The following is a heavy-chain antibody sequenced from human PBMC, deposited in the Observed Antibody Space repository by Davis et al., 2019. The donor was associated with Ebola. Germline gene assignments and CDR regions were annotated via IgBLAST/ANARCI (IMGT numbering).Heavy chain of an antibody. CDR1: GYTFTSYA. J-gene: IGHJ4*02. CDR3: ARDIPTVNPLDY. V-gene: IGHV1-18*01. Sequence: ASVKVSCKASGYTFTSYAMHWVRQAPGQGLEWMGWISAYNGNTNYAQKLQGRVTMTTDTSTSTAYMELRSLRSDDTAVYYCARDIPTVNPLDYWGQGTLVTVSS. D-gene: IGHD4-17*01. CDR2: ISAYNGNT.